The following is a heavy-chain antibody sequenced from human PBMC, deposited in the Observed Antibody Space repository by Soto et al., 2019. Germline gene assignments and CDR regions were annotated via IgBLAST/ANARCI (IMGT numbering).Heavy chain of an antibody. J-gene: IGHJ3*02. V-gene: IGHV1-18*01. CDR3: ASWYSSGWYSAFDI. Sequence: ASVKVSCKASGYTFTSYGISWVRQAPGQGLEWMGWISVYNGNTNYAQKLQGRVTMTTDTSTSTACMELRSLRSDDTAVYYCASWYSSGWYSAFDIWGQGTMVTVS. D-gene: IGHD6-19*01. CDR2: ISVYNGNT. CDR1: GYTFTSYG.